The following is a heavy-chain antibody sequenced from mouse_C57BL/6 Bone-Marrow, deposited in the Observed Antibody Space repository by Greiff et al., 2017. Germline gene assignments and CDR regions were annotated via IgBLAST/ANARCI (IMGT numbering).Heavy chain of an antibody. V-gene: IGHV1-62-2*01. Sequence: VQLQQSGAELVKPGASVKLSCKASGYTFTEYTIHWVKQRSGQGLEWIGWFYPGSGSIKYNEKFKDKATLTADKSSSTVYMELSRLTSEDSAVYFCARHVPIYDGYYYYAMDYWGQGTSVTVSS. CDR2: FYPGSGSI. CDR1: GYTFTEYT. CDR3: ARHVPIYDGYYYYAMDY. D-gene: IGHD2-3*01. J-gene: IGHJ4*01.